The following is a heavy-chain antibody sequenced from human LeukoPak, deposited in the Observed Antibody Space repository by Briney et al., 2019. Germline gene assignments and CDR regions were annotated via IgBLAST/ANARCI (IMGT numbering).Heavy chain of an antibody. V-gene: IGHV4-31*03. D-gene: IGHD3-10*01. J-gene: IGHJ5*02. CDR2: IYYSGST. Sequence: TVSLTCTVSGGSISSGGYYWSWIRQHPGKGLEWIGDIYYSGSTYYNPSLKSRVTISVDTSKNQFSLKLSSVTAADTAVYYCARVSLGDYYGSGSYWFDPWGQGTLVTVSS. CDR1: GGSISSGGYY. CDR3: ARVSLGDYYGSGSYWFDP.